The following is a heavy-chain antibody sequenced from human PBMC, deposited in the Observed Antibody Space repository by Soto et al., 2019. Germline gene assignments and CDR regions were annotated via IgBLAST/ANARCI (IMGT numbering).Heavy chain of an antibody. CDR3: ASNTHFSSWSHFDS. D-gene: IGHD6-13*01. Sequence: GGSLRLSCAASGFTFSSYWMSWVRQAPGKGLEWVANIKQDGSEKYYVDSVKGRFTISRDNAKNSLYLQMNSLRAEDTAVYYCASNTHFSSWSHFDSWGQGTLVTVSS. CDR1: GFTFSSYW. CDR2: IKQDGSEK. J-gene: IGHJ4*02. V-gene: IGHV3-7*05.